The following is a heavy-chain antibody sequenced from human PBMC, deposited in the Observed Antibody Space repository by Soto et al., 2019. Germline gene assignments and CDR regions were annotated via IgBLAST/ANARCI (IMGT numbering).Heavy chain of an antibody. V-gene: IGHV1-58*02. J-gene: IGHJ6*03. CDR3: PAAQSPYYYMDV. CDR2: IVVGSGNT. CDR1: VVRYTRYA. Sequence: SVKVSRKASVVRYTRYAMQRVRHARGQRLEWIGWIVVGSGNTNYAQKFQERVTITRDMSTSTAYMELSSLRSEDTAVYYCPAAQSPYYYMDVWGKGTTVTVSS.